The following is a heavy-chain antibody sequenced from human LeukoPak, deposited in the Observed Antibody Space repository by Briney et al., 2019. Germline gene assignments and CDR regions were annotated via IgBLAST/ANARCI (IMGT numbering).Heavy chain of an antibody. D-gene: IGHD5-18*01. CDR3: TRHGRDTAMEAKYNWFDP. Sequence: GGSLRLSCAASELTFSGSAMHWVRQASGKGLEWVGRIRSKANRYATAYAASVKGRFTISRDDSKNTAYLQMNSLKTEDTAVYYCTRHGRDTAMEAKYNWFDPWGQGTLVTVSS. V-gene: IGHV3-73*01. CDR2: IRSKANRYAT. CDR1: ELTFSGSA. J-gene: IGHJ5*02.